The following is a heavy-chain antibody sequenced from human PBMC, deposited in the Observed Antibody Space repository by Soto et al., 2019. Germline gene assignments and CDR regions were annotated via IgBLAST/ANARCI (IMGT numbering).Heavy chain of an antibody. CDR3: ASRGTYYYDSSGYYYLGY. CDR1: GGTFSSYA. V-gene: IGHV1-69*13. J-gene: IGHJ4*02. Sequence: GASVKVSCKASGGTFSSYAISWVRQAPGQGLEWMGGIIPIFGTANYAQKFQGRVTITADESTSTAYMELSSLRSEDTAVYYCASRGTYYYDSSGYYYLGYWGQGTLVTVSS. CDR2: IIPIFGTA. D-gene: IGHD3-22*01.